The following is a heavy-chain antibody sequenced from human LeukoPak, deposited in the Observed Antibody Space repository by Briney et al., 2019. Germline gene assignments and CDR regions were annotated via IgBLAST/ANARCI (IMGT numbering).Heavy chain of an antibody. Sequence: SETLSLTCTVSGGSISSYYWSWIRQPPGKGLEWIGYIYYSGSTNYNPSLKSRVTISVDTSKNQFSLKLSSVTAADTAVYYCARHRAAAGRAIDYWGQGTLVTVSS. V-gene: IGHV4-59*08. CDR1: GGSISSYY. J-gene: IGHJ4*02. CDR2: IYYSGST. CDR3: ARHRAAAGRAIDY. D-gene: IGHD6-13*01.